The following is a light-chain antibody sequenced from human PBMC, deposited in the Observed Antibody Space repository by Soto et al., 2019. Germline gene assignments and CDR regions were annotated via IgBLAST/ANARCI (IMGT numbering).Light chain of an antibody. CDR1: QSLNNK. J-gene: IGKJ3*01. CDR3: QQHSSWPLT. V-gene: IGKV3D-15*01. Sequence: EIVMTQSPVTLSVSPGERATLSCWASQSLNNKLAWYQQRPGQAPRLLIYRASTRATGTPARFSGSGSGTEFTLTIGGLQSEDFAVYYCQQHSSWPLTFGPGTTVDFK. CDR2: RAS.